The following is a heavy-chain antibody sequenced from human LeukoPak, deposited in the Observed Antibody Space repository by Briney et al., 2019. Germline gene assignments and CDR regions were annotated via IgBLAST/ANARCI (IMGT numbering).Heavy chain of an antibody. Sequence: GGSLRLSCAASGFTFNTYAMAWVRQAPGKGLEWVAVISYDGSNKYYADSVKGRFTISRDNSKNTLYLQMNSLRAEDTAVYYCARVRDLEWLFVDPFDYWGQGTLVTDSS. D-gene: IGHD3-3*01. J-gene: IGHJ4*02. CDR3: ARVRDLEWLFVDPFDY. CDR2: ISYDGSNK. V-gene: IGHV3-30-3*01. CDR1: GFTFNTYA.